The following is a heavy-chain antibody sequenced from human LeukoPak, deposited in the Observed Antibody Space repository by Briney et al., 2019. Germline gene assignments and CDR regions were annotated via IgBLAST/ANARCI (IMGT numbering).Heavy chain of an antibody. CDR1: GGTFSSYA. Sequence: ASVKVSCKASGGTFSSYAISWVRQAPGQGLEWMGGIIPSFGTANYAQKFQGRVTITADESTSTAYMELSSLRSEDTAVYCCARRIVVPDAKPGIAGTTFDPWGQGTLVTVSS. J-gene: IGHJ5*02. D-gene: IGHD2-2*02. CDR3: ARRIVVPDAKPGIAGTTFDP. CDR2: IIPSFGTA. V-gene: IGHV1-69*13.